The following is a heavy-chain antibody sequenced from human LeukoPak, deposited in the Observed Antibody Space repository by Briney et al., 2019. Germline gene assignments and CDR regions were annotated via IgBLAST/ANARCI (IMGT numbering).Heavy chain of an antibody. V-gene: IGHV3-21*01. D-gene: IGHD6-19*01. Sequence: PGGSLRLSCAASGFTFSDYSMNWVRQAPGKGLEVVSSISSGSTYIYHADSVKGRFTISRDNAKNSLYLQMDSLRAEDTAVYYCARGIAVAGVSDYWGQGTLVTVSS. CDR2: ISSGSTYI. CDR3: ARGIAVAGVSDY. CDR1: GFTFSDYS. J-gene: IGHJ4*02.